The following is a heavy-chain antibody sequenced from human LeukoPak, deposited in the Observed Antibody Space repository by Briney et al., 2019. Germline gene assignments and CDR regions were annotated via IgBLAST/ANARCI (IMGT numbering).Heavy chain of an antibody. Sequence: ASVKVSCKASGYSFTTYDINWVRQATGQGLEWMGWMNLKSGYTGYAQKFQGRVTITRDTSTSTVYMELSSLRSEDTAVYYCARVAGSIDYWGQGTLVTVTS. V-gene: IGHV1-8*03. CDR1: GYSFTTYD. D-gene: IGHD1-26*01. CDR2: MNLKSGYT. J-gene: IGHJ4*02. CDR3: ARVAGSIDY.